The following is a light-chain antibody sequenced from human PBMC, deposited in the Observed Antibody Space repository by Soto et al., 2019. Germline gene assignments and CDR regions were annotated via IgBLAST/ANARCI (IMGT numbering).Light chain of an antibody. J-gene: IGKJ1*01. CDR1: QSVRSN. CDR2: DAS. Sequence: EIVLTQSPATLSLSPGERATLSCRASQSVRSNLAWYQQKPGQAPMLLIYDASNRATGIPGRFSGSGSGTDFMLTISNLEPEDFAVYYCQQRSNWPWTFGEGTKVEIK. CDR3: QQRSNWPWT. V-gene: IGKV3-11*01.